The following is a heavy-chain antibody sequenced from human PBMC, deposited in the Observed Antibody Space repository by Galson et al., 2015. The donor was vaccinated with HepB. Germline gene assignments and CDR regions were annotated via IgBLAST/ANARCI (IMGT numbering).Heavy chain of an antibody. CDR3: TTDPRGPYYYDSSGYYPEGWFEP. CDR2: IKSKTDGGTT. V-gene: IGHV3-15*01. CDR1: GFTFSNAW. J-gene: IGHJ5*02. Sequence: SLRLSCAASGFTFSNAWMSWVRQAPGKGLEWVGRIKSKTDGGTTDYAAPVKGRFTISRDDSKNTLYLQMNSLKTEDTAVYYCTTDPRGPYYYDSSGYYPEGWFEPWGQGTLVTVSS. D-gene: IGHD3-22*01.